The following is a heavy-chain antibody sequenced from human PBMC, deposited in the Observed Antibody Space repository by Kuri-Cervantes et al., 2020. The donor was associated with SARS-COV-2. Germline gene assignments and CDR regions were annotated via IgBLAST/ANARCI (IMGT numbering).Heavy chain of an antibody. Sequence: GGSLRLSCAASGFTFSDYYMTWIRQAPGKGLEWVSYISSTGTTIYYADSVKGRFTISRDNAKNSLYLQMNSLRAEDTAVYYCARDPNYYDSSANEGFDYWGQGTLVTVSS. J-gene: IGHJ4*02. V-gene: IGHV3-11*04. D-gene: IGHD3-22*01. CDR2: ISSTGTTI. CDR1: GFTFSDYY. CDR3: ARDPNYYDSSANEGFDY.